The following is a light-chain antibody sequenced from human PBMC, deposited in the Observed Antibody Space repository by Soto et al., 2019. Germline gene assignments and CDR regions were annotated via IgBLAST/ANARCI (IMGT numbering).Light chain of an antibody. Sequence: QSALTQPASVSGSPGQSITISCTGSGRSYNLVSWFQQSPGKAPKLIIYEDNKRHSGVSTRFSGSKSGSTASLTISGLQDEDEDDYYCCSYADSTTVVFGGGTKLTVL. CDR1: GRSYNL. CDR3: CSYADSTTVV. CDR2: EDN. J-gene: IGLJ3*02. V-gene: IGLV2-23*01.